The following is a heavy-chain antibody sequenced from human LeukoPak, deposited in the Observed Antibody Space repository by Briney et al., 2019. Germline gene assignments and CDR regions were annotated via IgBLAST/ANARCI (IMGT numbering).Heavy chain of an antibody. V-gene: IGHV3-11*06. CDR2: ISSSSGYT. J-gene: IGHJ4*02. CDR3: AREGQQLVDY. CDR1: GFTFSDYY. Sequence: GGSLRLSCAASGFTFSDYYMSWIRQAPGKGLEWVSYISSSSGYTNYADSVKGRFTISRDNAKNSLYLQMNSLRAEDTAVYYCAREGQQLVDYWGQGTLVTVSS. D-gene: IGHD6-13*01.